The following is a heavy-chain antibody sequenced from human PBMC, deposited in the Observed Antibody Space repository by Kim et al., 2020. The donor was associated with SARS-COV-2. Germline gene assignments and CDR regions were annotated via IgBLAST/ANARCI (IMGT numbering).Heavy chain of an antibody. V-gene: IGHV1-69*13. J-gene: IGHJ6*02. Sequence: SVKVSCKASGGTFSSYAISWVRQAPGQGLEWMGGIIPIFGTANYAQKFQGRVTITADESTRTAYMELSSLRSEDTAVYYCARDSSGWQYYYYYGMDVWGQGTTVTVSS. D-gene: IGHD6-19*01. CDR2: IIPIFGTA. CDR1: GGTFSSYA. CDR3: ARDSSGWQYYYYYGMDV.